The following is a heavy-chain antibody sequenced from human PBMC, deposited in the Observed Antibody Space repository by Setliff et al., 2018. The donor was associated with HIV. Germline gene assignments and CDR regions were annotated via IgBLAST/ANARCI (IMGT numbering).Heavy chain of an antibody. V-gene: IGHV4-4*07. CDR2: VYASAYS. CDR1: GDSIGDYY. D-gene: IGHD3-10*01. J-gene: IGHJ2*01. Sequence: SETLSLTCTVSGDSIGDYYWNWIRQPAGKGLEWIGRVYASAYSNYNPSLKSRVTMSVDTSQNQFSLKLRSVNAADTAVYSCARDWVTRSNYYGSGSPWYFDFWGRGILVTVSS. CDR3: ARDWVTRSNYYGSGSPWYFDF.